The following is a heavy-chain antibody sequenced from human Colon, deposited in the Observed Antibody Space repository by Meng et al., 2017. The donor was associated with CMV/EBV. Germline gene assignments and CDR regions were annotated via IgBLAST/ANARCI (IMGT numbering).Heavy chain of an antibody. CDR3: ARGTTCSSTSCYSNWFDP. Sequence: GGSLRLSCAASGFTFSSYAMHWVRQAPGKGLEWVAVISYDGSNKYYADSVKGRFTISRDNSKNTLYLQMNSLRAEDTAVYYCARGTTCSSTSCYSNWFDPWGQGTLVTVSS. D-gene: IGHD2-2*01. CDR2: ISYDGSNK. CDR1: GFTFSSYA. J-gene: IGHJ5*02. V-gene: IGHV3-30-3*01.